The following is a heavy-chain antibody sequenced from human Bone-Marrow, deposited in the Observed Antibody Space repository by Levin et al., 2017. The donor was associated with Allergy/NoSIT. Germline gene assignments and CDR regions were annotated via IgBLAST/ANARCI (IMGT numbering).Heavy chain of an antibody. J-gene: IGHJ6*02. CDR2: IDPSDSDT. CDR3: ARRDLDKIFGMDV. Sequence: NAGGSLRLSCQASGNSFSTHWVAWVRQVPGKGLEWMGIIDPSDSDTRYSPSFQGQVTISVDKSINTAYLQWSSLTASDTGIYYCARRDLDKIFGMDVWGQGTTVIVSS. CDR1: GNSFSTHW. D-gene: IGHD3/OR15-3a*01. V-gene: IGHV5-51*01.